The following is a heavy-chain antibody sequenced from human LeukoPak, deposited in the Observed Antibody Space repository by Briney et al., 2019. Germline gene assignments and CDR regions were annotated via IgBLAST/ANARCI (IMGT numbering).Heavy chain of an antibody. D-gene: IGHD3-10*01. Sequence: PSETLSLTCAVYGGSFSGCYWSWIRQPPGKGLEWIGEINHSGSTNYNPSLKSRVTISVDTSKNQFSLKLSSVTAADTAVYYCASNAKYYYGSGSRYYYYGMDVWGKGTTVTVSS. J-gene: IGHJ6*04. CDR2: INHSGST. CDR1: GGSFSGCY. CDR3: ASNAKYYYGSGSRYYYYGMDV. V-gene: IGHV4-34*01.